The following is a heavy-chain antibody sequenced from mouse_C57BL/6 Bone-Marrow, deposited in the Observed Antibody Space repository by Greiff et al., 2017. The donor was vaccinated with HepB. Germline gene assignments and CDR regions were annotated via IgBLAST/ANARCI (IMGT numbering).Heavy chain of an antibody. CDR2: ISNLAYSI. Sequence: EVQGVESGGGLVQPGGSLKLSCAASGFTFSDYGMAWVRQAPRKGPEWVAFISNLAYSIYYADTVTGRFTISRENAKNTRYLEMSSLRSEDTAMYYCARRSYDYEYYFDYWGQGTTLTVAS. V-gene: IGHV5-15*04. J-gene: IGHJ2*01. CDR1: GFTFSDYG. D-gene: IGHD2-4*01. CDR3: ARRSYDYEYYFDY.